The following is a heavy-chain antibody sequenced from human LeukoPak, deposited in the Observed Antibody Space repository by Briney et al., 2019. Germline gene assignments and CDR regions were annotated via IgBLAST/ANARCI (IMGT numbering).Heavy chain of an antibody. CDR3: ARGVSPLDY. Sequence: PSETLSLTCTVSGGSISSYYWSWVGQPAGKGLEWIGRIQSSGSTNHNPSLKSRVTMSVDTSKFQFSLKLSSVTAADTAVYYCARGVSPLDYWGQGTLVTVSS. D-gene: IGHD2-8*01. V-gene: IGHV4-4*07. CDR1: GGSISSYY. J-gene: IGHJ4*02. CDR2: IQSSGST.